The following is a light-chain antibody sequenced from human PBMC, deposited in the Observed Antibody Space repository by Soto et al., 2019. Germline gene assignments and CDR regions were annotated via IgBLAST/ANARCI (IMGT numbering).Light chain of an antibody. V-gene: IGLV2-8*01. Sequence: QSALTQPPSASGSPGQSVTISCTGKNSDVGSYNYVSWYQQHPGKAPKLMIFEVSKRPSGVPDRFSGSKSGNTASLTVSGLQAEDEADYYCSSYACTNTRYLFGTGTKLTVL. J-gene: IGLJ1*01. CDR1: NSDVGSYNY. CDR2: EVS. CDR3: SSYACTNTRYL.